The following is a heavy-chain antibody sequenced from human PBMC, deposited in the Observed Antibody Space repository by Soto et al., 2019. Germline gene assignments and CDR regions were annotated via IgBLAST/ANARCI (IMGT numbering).Heavy chain of an antibody. J-gene: IGHJ6*02. CDR2: IYYSGST. CDR3: ARANSYYDCWSGYYTDYYGMDV. CDR1: GGSISSGGYY. Sequence: QVQLQESGPGLVKPSQTLSLTCTVSGGSISSGGYYWSWIRQHPGKGLEWIGYIYYSGSTYYNPSLKSRVTISVDTSKNQFSLKLSSVTAADTAVYYCARANSYYDCWSGYYTDYYGMDVWGQGTTVTVSS. V-gene: IGHV4-31*03. D-gene: IGHD3-3*01.